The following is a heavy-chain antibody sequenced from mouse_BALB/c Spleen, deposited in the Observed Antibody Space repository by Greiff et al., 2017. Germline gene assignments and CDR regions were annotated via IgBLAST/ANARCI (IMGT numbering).Heavy chain of an antibody. CDR1: GFTFSDYY. CDR2: ISDGGSYT. J-gene: IGHJ4*01. CDR3: AGGFSGPLRPRDYYAMDY. V-gene: IGHV5-4*02. D-gene: IGHD2-12*01. Sequence: EVKVVESGGGLVKPGGSLKLSCAASGFTFSDYYMYWVRQTPEKRLEWVATISDGGSYTYYPDSVKGRFTISRDNAKNNLYLQMSSLKSEDTAMYYCAGGFSGPLRPRDYYAMDYWGQGTSVTVSS.